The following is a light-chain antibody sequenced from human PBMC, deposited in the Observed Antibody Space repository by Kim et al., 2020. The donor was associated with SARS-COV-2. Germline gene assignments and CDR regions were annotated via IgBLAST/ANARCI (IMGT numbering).Light chain of an antibody. Sequence: PGQSVTISVTGTTSNVGGYNYVSWYQQRPGKAPRLMIYDVITRPSGVPDRFSGSKSGNTASLTISGLQAEDEADYYCCSFAGYSYVFGIGTKVTVL. CDR1: TSNVGGYNY. V-gene: IGLV2-11*01. J-gene: IGLJ1*01. CDR2: DVI. CDR3: CSFAGYSYV.